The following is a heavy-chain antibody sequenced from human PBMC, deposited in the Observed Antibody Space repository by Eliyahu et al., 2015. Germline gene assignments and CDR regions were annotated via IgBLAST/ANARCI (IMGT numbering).Heavy chain of an antibody. J-gene: IGHJ5*02. CDR1: GGSFSGYY. V-gene: IGHV4-34*01. CDR3: ARGLLIAVAALSADWFDP. CDR2: INHSGST. Sequence: QVQLQQWGAGLLKPSETLSLTCAVYGGSFSGYYWXXSRQHPGKGLEWIGEINHSGSTNYNPSLKGRVTISVDTSKNQFSLNLRSVTAADTAVYYCARGLLIAVAALSADWFDPWGQGTLVTVSP. D-gene: IGHD6-19*01.